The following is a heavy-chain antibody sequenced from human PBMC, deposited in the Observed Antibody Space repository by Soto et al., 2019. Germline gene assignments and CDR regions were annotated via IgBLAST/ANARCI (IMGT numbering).Heavy chain of an antibody. V-gene: IGHV5-51*01. CDR1: GYSFISYW. CDR3: ARIIGYCRNNDCSWTFDI. CDR2: FYPGDSTS. J-gene: IGHJ3*02. Sequence: HGESLKISCKTSGYSFISYWVAWVRQLPGKGLEWMGTFYPGDSTSTYSPSFQVQVTISVDKSISTAYLQLSSLKASDTAMYYCARIIGYCRNNDCSWTFDIWGQGTMVTVSS. D-gene: IGHD2-15*01.